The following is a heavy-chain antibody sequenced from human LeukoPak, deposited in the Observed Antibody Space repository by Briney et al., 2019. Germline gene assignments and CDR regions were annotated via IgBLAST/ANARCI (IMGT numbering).Heavy chain of an antibody. CDR1: GGSISSYY. CDR3: ARYSSSSGYFDY. CDR2: IYYSGST. V-gene: IGHV4-59*12. D-gene: IGHD6-6*01. Sequence: SETLSLTCTVSGGSISSYYWSWIRQPPGKGLEWIGYIYYSGSTNYNPSLKSRVTISVDTSKNQFSLKLSSVTAADTAVYYCARYSSSSGYFDYWGQGTLVTVSS. J-gene: IGHJ4*02.